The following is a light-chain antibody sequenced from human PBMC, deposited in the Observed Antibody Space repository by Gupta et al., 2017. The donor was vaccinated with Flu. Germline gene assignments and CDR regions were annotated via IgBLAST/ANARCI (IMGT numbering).Light chain of an antibody. CDR2: DAS. V-gene: IGKV1-33*01. J-gene: IGKJ4*02. CDR3: QQYDNFPLT. CDR1: QDITNY. Sequence: DIQMTQSPSSLSASVGDRVTITCQASQDITNYLNWYQQKPGKAPKLLIYDASNLESGVPTRFSGSGSGTHFTVTISSLQPEDIATYYCQQYDNFPLTFGGGTKVEIK.